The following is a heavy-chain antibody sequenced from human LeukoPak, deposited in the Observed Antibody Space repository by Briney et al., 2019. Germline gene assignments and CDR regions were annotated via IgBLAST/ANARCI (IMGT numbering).Heavy chain of an antibody. CDR1: GYTFTSYY. V-gene: IGHV1-46*01. D-gene: IGHD1-1*01. J-gene: IGHJ6*02. CDR2: INPSGGST. CDR3: ARDTNVQLERRNYYGMDV. Sequence: ASVKVSCKASGYTFTSYYMHWVRQAPGQGLEWMGIINPSGGSTSYAQKFQGRVTMTRDTSTSTVYMELSSLRSEDTAVYYCARDTNVQLERRNYYGMDVWGQGTTVTVSS.